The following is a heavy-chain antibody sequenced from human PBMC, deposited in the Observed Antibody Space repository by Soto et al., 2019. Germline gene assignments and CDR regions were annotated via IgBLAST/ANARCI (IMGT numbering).Heavy chain of an antibody. Sequence: SETLSLTCAVYGGSFSGYYWSWIRQPPGKGLEWIGEINHSGSTNYNTSLKSRVTISVDTSKNQFSLKLSSVTAADTAVYYCARGSYLAGERACYFDYWGQGTLVTVSS. J-gene: IGHJ4*02. CDR3: ARGSYLAGERACYFDY. V-gene: IGHV4-34*01. CDR1: GGSFSGYY. D-gene: IGHD7-27*01. CDR2: INHSGST.